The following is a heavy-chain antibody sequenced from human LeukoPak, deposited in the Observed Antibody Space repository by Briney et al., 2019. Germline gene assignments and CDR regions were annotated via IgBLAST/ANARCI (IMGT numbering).Heavy chain of an antibody. CDR1: GYTFNTYG. J-gene: IGHJ5*02. D-gene: IGHD3-16*02. CDR2: ISAYNGNT. CDR3: AREGQAFGGVIVSFWFDP. V-gene: IGHV1-18*01. Sequence: ASVKVSCKASGYTFNTYGISWVRQAPGQGLEWMGWISAYNGNTNYAQKFQGRVTMTTDTSTSTAYMELSRLRSDDTAVYYCAREGQAFGGVIVSFWFDPWGQGTLVTVSS.